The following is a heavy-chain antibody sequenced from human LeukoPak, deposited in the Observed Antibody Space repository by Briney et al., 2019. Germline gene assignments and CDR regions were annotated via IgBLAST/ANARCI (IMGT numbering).Heavy chain of an antibody. D-gene: IGHD5-18*01. CDR1: GYTFTGYY. CDR3: ARVGYISGYFFDY. V-gene: IGHV1-2*02. Sequence: ASVKVSCKASGYTFTGYYMHWVRQAPGQGLEWMGWINPNSGGTNYAQKFQGRVTMTRDTSISTAYMELSRLRSEDTAVYYCARVGYISGYFFDYWGQGTLVTVSS. J-gene: IGHJ4*02. CDR2: INPNSGGT.